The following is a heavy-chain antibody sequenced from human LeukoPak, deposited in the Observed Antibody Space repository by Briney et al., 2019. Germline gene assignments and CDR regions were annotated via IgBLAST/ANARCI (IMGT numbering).Heavy chain of an antibody. CDR2: IYRSGSTSWIGSIYQSGTT. Sequence: SETLSLTCTVPGYSISSGYYWGWIRQPPGKGLEWIGSIYRSGSTSWIGSIYQSGTTSYNPSLGSRVTVSVDTSKNQFFLKLTSVVATDTAMYYCAIRYSSSWYSDAFDIWGQGTMVTVSA. V-gene: IGHV4-38-2*02. CDR1: GYSISSGYY. D-gene: IGHD6-13*01. CDR3: AIRYSSSWYSDAFDI. J-gene: IGHJ3*02.